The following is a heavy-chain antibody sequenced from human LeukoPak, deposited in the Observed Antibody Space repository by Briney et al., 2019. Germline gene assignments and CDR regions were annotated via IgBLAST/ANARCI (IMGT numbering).Heavy chain of an antibody. CDR1: GGTFSSYA. V-gene: IGHV1-69*05. J-gene: IGHJ4*02. CDR3: ARAWDYDGSGYRFDY. Sequence: SSVKVSCKASGGTFSSYAISWVRQAPGQGLEWMGRIIPIFGTANYAQKFQGRVTITTDESTSTAYMELSSLRSEDTAVYYCARAWDYDGSGYRFDYWGQGTLVTVSS. D-gene: IGHD3-22*01. CDR2: IIPIFGTA.